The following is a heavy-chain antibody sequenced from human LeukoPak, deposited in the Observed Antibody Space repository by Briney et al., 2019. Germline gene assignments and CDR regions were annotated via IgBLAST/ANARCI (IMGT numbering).Heavy chain of an antibody. CDR3: ARHALVLRYLDWLDDYYFDY. J-gene: IGHJ4*02. Sequence: GESLKISCKGSGYSFTSYWIGWVRQMPGKGLEWMGIIYPGDSDTRYSPSFQGQVTISADKSISTAYLQWSSLKASDTAMYYCARHALVLRYLDWLDDYYFDYWGQGTLVTVSS. D-gene: IGHD3-9*01. CDR2: IYPGDSDT. V-gene: IGHV5-51*01. CDR1: GYSFTSYW.